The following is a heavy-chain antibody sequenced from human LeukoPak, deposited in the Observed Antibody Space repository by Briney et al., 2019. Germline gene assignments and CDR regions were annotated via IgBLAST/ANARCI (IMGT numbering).Heavy chain of an antibody. Sequence: GGSLRLSCAASGFTFSTYSMNWVRQAPGKGLEWVSSISSGSSYIYYADSVKGRFTISRDNAKNSLYLQMNSLRAEDTAVYYCARVMTTVTKAFDYWGQGTLVTVSS. V-gene: IGHV3-21*01. J-gene: IGHJ4*02. CDR3: ARVMTTVTKAFDY. CDR2: ISSGSSYI. CDR1: GFTFSTYS. D-gene: IGHD4-17*01.